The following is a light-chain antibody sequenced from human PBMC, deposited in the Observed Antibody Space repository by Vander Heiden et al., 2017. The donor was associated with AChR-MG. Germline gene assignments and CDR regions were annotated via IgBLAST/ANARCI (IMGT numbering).Light chain of an antibody. Sequence: DIQMTQSPSSLSASVGDRVTITCQASQDISNYLNWYQQKPGKAPKLLIYDASNLETGVPSRFSGSGYGTDFTFTISSRQPEDIATYYCQQYENLPLITFGQGTRLEIK. CDR2: DAS. CDR3: QQYENLPLIT. J-gene: IGKJ5*01. CDR1: QDISNY. V-gene: IGKV1-33*01.